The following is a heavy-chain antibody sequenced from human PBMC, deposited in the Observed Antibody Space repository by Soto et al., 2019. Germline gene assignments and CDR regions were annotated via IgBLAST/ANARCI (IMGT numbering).Heavy chain of an antibody. CDR2: ISTYSGDP. J-gene: IGHJ5*02. CDR1: GYSFSSNA. CDR3: ARVWGSYHAPSGGAGFDP. D-gene: IGHD3-16*02. V-gene: IGHV1-18*01. Sequence: QVQLVQSGAEVKKPGASVKVACKTSGYSFSSNAITWVRQAPGQGLEWMGWISTYSGDPNYAQKCQGRVTMTTDTTTNTSYMELRNVRSDDTAVYYCARVWGSYHAPSGGAGFDPWGQGTLVTVSS.